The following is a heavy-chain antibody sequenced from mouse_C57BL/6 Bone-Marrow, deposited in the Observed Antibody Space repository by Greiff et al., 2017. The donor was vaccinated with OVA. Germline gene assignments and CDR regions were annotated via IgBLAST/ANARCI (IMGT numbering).Heavy chain of an antibody. CDR1: GFAFTNYF. Sequence: QVQLQQSGAELVRPGTSVKVSCTASGFAFTNYFIEWVKQRPGQGLEWIGVINPGGGGTNYKEKFTGKGTLTADKYTSTAYMPLRRLASEDSADYFCARGNYAMGYWGPGTSVTVSS. V-gene: IGHV1-54*01. CDR2: INPGGGGT. CDR3: ARGNYAMGY. J-gene: IGHJ4*01.